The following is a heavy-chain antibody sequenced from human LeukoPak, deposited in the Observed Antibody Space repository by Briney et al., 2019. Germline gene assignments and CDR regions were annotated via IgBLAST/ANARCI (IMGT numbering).Heavy chain of an antibody. CDR2: IYYSGST. D-gene: IGHD6-19*01. CDR3: ARDFNVPGIAVEDWFDP. V-gene: IGHV4-59*01. J-gene: IGHJ5*02. CDR1: GGSISSYY. Sequence: PSETLSLTCTVSGGSISSYYWSWIRQPPGKGLEWIGYIYYSGSTNYNPSLKSRVTISVDTSKNQFSLKLSSVTAADTAVYYCARDFNVPGIAVEDWFDPWGQGTLVTVSS.